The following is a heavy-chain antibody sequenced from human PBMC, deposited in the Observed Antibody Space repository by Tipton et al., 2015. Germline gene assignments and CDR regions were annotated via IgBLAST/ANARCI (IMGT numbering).Heavy chain of an antibody. J-gene: IGHJ4*02. V-gene: IGHV4-4*07. CDR2: IQTSGNT. CDR1: GDSISNYF. CDR3: AREKRISIFGVLIPHFDF. Sequence: LRLSCTIPGDSISNYFWSWIRQPAGKGLEWIGRIQTSGNTNYNPSLKSRVTMSADTSKNQSSLKLSSVTAADTAVYYCAREKRISIFGVLIPHFDFWGQGALVTVSS. D-gene: IGHD3-3*01.